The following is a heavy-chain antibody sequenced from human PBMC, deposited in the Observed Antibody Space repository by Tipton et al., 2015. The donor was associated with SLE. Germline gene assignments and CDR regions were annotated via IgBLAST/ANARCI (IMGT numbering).Heavy chain of an antibody. Sequence: TLSLTCSVSGVSISTYYWSWIRQSPGKGLEWIGFFYFSGSSQYNPSLKSRVTISVDTSKNQFSLKLSSVTAADTAVYYCALLGSLLWFSPEGYWGQGTLVTVSS. V-gene: IGHV4-59*12. CDR2: FYFSGSS. CDR1: GVSISTYY. D-gene: IGHD3-10*01. J-gene: IGHJ4*02. CDR3: ALLGSLLWFSPEGY.